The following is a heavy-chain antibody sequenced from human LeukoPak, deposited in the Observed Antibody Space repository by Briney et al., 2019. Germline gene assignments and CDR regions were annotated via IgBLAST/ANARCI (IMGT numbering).Heavy chain of an antibody. J-gene: IGHJ6*04. Sequence: GSLRLSCAASGFTFSNYRMNWVRQVPGKGLEWVSCISNSSYIYYADSVKGRFTISRDNAKNSLYLQMNSLRAEDTAVYYCAELGITMIGGVWGKGTTVTISS. CDR3: AELGITMIGGV. CDR1: GFTFSNYR. V-gene: IGHV3-21*06. D-gene: IGHD3-10*02. CDR2: ISNSSYI.